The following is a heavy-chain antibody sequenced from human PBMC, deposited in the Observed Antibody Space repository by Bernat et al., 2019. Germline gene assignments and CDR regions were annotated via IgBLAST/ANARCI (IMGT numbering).Heavy chain of an antibody. J-gene: IGHJ4*02. CDR1: GFTFSSYG. D-gene: IGHD3-10*01. CDR3: ARDPRPYYYGSGSYYNF. Sequence: QVQLVESGGGVVQPGRSLRLSCAASGFTFSSYGMHWVRQAPGKGLEWVAVIWYDGSNKYYADSVKGRFTISRDTSKNTLYLQMNSLRAEDTAVYYCARDPRPYYYGSGSYYNFWGQGTLVTVSS. CDR2: IWYDGSNK. V-gene: IGHV3-33*01.